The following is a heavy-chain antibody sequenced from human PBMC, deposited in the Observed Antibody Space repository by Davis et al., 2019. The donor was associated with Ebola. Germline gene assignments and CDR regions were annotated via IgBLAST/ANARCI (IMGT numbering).Heavy chain of an antibody. V-gene: IGHV3-21*01. CDR1: GFTFSSYS. J-gene: IGHJ6*02. D-gene: IGHD5-12*01. CDR2: ISSSSSYI. CDR3: ARDTASYSGYDLGGYYYYGMDV. Sequence: GGSLRLSCAASGFTFSSYSMNWVRQAPGKGLEWVSSISSSSSYIYYADSVKGRFTISRDNAKNSLYLQMNSLRAEDTAVYYCARDTASYSGYDLGGYYYYGMDVWGQGTTVTVSS.